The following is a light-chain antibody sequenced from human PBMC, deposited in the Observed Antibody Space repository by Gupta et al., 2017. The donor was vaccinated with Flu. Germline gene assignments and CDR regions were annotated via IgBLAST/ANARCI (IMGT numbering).Light chain of an antibody. V-gene: IGKV3-11*01. CDR3: QQRSSWPLT. Sequence: ILSLSPGERATLACRARQNIKRASELAWYQQKPGQAPRLLIHDAYNRATDIPARFSGSGSGTDFTLTISSLEPEDSAVYCCQQRSSWPLTFGRGTKVDIK. CDR2: DAY. J-gene: IGKJ4*01. CDR1: QNIKRASE.